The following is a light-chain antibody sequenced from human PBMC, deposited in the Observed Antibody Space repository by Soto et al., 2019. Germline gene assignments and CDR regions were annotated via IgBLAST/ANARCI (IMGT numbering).Light chain of an antibody. CDR1: QSVSSSY. CDR3: QQYGSSPQT. J-gene: IGKJ1*01. CDR2: GAS. Sequence: EIVLTQSPGTLSLSPGERATLSCRASQSVSSSYLAWYQQKPGQAPRLLIYGASSRATGIPDSFSGRRSGTDFTLTISRLEPEDFAVYYCQQYGSSPQTVGQGTKVEIK. V-gene: IGKV3-20*01.